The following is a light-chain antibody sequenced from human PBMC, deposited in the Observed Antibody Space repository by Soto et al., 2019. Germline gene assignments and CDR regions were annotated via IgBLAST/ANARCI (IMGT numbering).Light chain of an antibody. CDR1: SGHSSYI. CDR2: LEGSGSY. CDR3: ETWDSNTPAVV. J-gene: IGLJ2*01. V-gene: IGLV4-60*03. Sequence: QLVLTQSSSASASLGSSVKLTCTLSSGHSSYIIAWHQQQPGKAPRYLMKLEGSGSYNKGSGVPDRFSGSSSGADRYLTISNLQSDDEADYYCETWDSNTPAVVFGGGTKLTVL.